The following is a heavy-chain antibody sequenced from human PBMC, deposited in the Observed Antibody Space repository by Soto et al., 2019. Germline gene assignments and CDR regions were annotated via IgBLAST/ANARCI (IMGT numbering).Heavy chain of an antibody. CDR1: GFTFSNAW. V-gene: IGHV3-15*07. CDR3: TTRLYYYGSGSYYETDY. CDR2: IKSKTDGGTT. D-gene: IGHD3-10*01. Sequence: EVQLVESGGGLVKPGGSLRLSCAASGFTFSNAWMNWVRQAPGKGLEWVGRIKSKTDGGTTDYAAPVKGRFTISRDDSKNTLYLQMNSLKTEDTAVYYCTTRLYYYGSGSYYETDYWGQGTLVTDSS. J-gene: IGHJ4*02.